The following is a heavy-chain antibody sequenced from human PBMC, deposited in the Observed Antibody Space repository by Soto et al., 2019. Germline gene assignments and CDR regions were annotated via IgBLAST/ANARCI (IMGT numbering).Heavy chain of an antibody. CDR1: GGSISSGGYY. CDR2: INHSGST. J-gene: IGHJ6*02. D-gene: IGHD2-21*02. V-gene: IGHV4-39*07. CDR3: AREGPKRLIKRYGMDV. Sequence: SSETLSLTCTVSGGSISSGGYYWSWIRQPPGKGLEWIGEINHSGSTNYNPSLKSRVTISVDTSKNQFSLKLSSVTAADTAVYYCAREGPKRLIKRYGMDVWGQGTTVTVSS.